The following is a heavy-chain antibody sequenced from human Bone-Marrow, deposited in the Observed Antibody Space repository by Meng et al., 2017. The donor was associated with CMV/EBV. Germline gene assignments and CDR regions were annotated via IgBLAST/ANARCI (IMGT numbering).Heavy chain of an antibody. CDR2: IYHSGST. CDR3: ARVTDDSSGYYGAFDY. J-gene: IGHJ4*02. CDR1: GGSISSRNW. V-gene: IGHV4-4*02. D-gene: IGHD3-22*01. Sequence: GGSISSRNWGRWVRPPPGKGLEWIGEIYHSGSTNYNPSLKSRVTISVDKSKNQFSLKLSSVTAADTAVYYCARVTDDSSGYYGAFDYWGQGTLVTVSS.